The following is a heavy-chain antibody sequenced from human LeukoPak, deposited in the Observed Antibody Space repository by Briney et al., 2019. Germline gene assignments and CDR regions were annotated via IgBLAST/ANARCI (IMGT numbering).Heavy chain of an antibody. D-gene: IGHD2-15*01. Sequence: PGGSLRLSCAGSGFIFNSYWMSWVRQAPGKGLEWVANTKQDGSEKYYLDSVKGRFTISRDNAKNSLYLHMNTLRPEDTAVYYCARTKRCSGGSCYVAFDIWGQGTMVTVSS. CDR1: GFIFNSYW. CDR2: TKQDGSEK. CDR3: ARTKRCSGGSCYVAFDI. J-gene: IGHJ3*02. V-gene: IGHV3-7*03.